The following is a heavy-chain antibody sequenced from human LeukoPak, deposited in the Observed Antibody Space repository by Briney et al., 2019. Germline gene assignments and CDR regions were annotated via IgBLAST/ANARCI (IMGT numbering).Heavy chain of an antibody. CDR2: INPNSGGT. V-gene: IGHV1-2*02. D-gene: IGHD6-13*01. CDR1: GYTFSGYY. CDR3: ARDREAVGVSEY. Sequence: ASVKVSCKASGYTFSGYYMNWVRQAPGQGLEWMGWINPNSGGTNYAQKFQGRVTTTRDTSISTVYMELSRLRSDDTAVYYCARDREAVGVSEYWGQGTLVTVSA. J-gene: IGHJ4*02.